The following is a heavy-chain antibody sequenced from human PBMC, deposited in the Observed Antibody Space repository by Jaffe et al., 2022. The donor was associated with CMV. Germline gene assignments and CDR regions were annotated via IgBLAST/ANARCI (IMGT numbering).Heavy chain of an antibody. CDR1: GGSVSSSTYY. V-gene: IGHV4-39*01. J-gene: IGHJ3*02. Sequence: QLQLQESGPGLVKPSETLSLTCTVSGGSVSSSTYYWGWIRQPPGKGLEWIGSIYYSGRTYYNPSLKSRVTISVDTSKNQFSLKLSSVTAADTAVYYCARRGYFDAFDIWGQGTMVTVSS. CDR3: ARRGYFDAFDI. D-gene: IGHD1-26*01. CDR2: IYYSGRT.